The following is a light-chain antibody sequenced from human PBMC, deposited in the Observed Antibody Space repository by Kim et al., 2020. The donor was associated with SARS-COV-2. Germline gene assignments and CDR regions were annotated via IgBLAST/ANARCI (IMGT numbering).Light chain of an antibody. J-gene: IGLJ1*01. CDR2: DVT. V-gene: IGLV2-14*03. CDR1: SSDVAGYNY. CDR3: MSYRRGSTYV. Sequence: GQSITISCTGTSSDVAGYNYVSWYQQHPGKAPKLMIYDVTNRPSGLSNRFSGSKSGNTASLTISGLQAEDEADYYCMSYRRGSTYVFGSGTKVTVL.